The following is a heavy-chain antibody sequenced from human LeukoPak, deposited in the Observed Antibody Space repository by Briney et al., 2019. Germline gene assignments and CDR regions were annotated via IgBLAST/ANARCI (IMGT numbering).Heavy chain of an antibody. CDR1: GYSISSGYY. V-gene: IGHV4-38-2*02. CDR2: IYHSGST. Sequence: PSKTLSLTCTVSGYSISSGYYWGWIRQPPGKGLEWIGSIYHSGSTYYNPSLKSRVTISGDTSKNQFSLKLSSVTAADTAVYYCARDYYDSSGSFDYWGQGTLVTVSS. J-gene: IGHJ4*02. CDR3: ARDYYDSSGSFDY. D-gene: IGHD3-22*01.